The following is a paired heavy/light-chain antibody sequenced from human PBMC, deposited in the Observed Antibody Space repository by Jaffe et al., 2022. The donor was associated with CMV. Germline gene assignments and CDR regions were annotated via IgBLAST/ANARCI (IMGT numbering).Heavy chain of an antibody. CDR3: ARHGWMDRYQLFSFYYYIDV. CDR1: GGSISSYL. V-gene: IGHV4-59*08. CDR2: SGST. J-gene: IGHJ6*03. Sequence: QVQVQESGPGLVKPSETLSLTCTVAGGSISSYLWSWIRQPPGKGLEWIGYSGSTNYNPSLKSRVTISVDTSKNQFSLKLNSVTAADTAVYYCARHGWMDRYQLFSFYYYIDVWGKGTTVTVSS. D-gene: IGHD2-2*01.
Light chain of an antibody. CDR1: QSVSSRN. CDR2: GAS. Sequence: EIVLTQSPGTLSLFPGDGATLSCRASQSVSSRNLAWYQQKPGLAPRLLIYGASNRATGIPDRFSGTGSGTDFSLNIHTVEPEDFAVYYCQQYGTSPWTFGQGTKVEI. V-gene: IGKV3-20*01. CDR3: QQYGTSPWT. J-gene: IGKJ1*01.